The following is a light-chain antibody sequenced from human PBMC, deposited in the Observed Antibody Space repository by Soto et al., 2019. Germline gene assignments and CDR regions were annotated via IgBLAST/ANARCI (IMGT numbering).Light chain of an antibody. CDR3: QQSYSNLWT. J-gene: IGKJ1*01. V-gene: IGKV1-39*01. CDR2: AAS. CDR1: QSISSY. Sequence: IRMTQSPSSLSASTGDRVTIPCRASQSISSYLNWYQQKPGKAPKLLIYAASSLQSGVPSRFSGSGSGTDFTLTISSLQPEDFATYYCQQSYSNLWTFGQGTKVDI.